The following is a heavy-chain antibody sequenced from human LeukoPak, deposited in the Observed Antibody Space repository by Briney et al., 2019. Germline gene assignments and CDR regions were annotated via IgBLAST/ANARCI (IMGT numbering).Heavy chain of an antibody. J-gene: IGHJ4*02. CDR3: ASRRSLGYCSSTSCRSGPDY. Sequence: SETLSLTCAVYGGSFSGYYWSWIRQPPGKGLEWTGEINHSGSTNYNPSLKSRVTISVDTSKNQFSLKLSSVTAADTAVYYCASRRSLGYCSSTSCRSGPDYWGQGTLVTVSS. CDR2: INHSGST. V-gene: IGHV4-34*01. CDR1: GGSFSGYY. D-gene: IGHD2-2*01.